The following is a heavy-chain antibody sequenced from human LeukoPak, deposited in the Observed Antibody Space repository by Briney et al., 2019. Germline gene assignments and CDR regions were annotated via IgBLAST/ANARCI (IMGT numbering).Heavy chain of an antibody. CDR2: IRFDGNTV. J-gene: IGHJ4*02. CDR3: AKALVPAAMQGYYFDY. V-gene: IGHV3-30*02. CDR1: GFIFSNYG. Sequence: PGGSLRLSCVASGFIFSNYGMHWVRQAPGKGLEWVAFIRFDGNTVYYTDSVKGRLTISRDSSNNTLYLQMNSLKTEDTAVYYCAKALVPAAMQGYYFDYWGQGTLVTVSS. D-gene: IGHD2-2*01.